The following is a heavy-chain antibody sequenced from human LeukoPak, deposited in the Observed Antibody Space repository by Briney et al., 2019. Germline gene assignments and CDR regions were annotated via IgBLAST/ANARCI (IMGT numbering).Heavy chain of an antibody. Sequence: SETLSLTCAVYGGSFSGYYWSWIRQPPGKGLEWIGEINHSGSTNYNPSLKSRVTISVDTSKNQFSLKLSSVTAADTAVYYCARDLYYDSSGYFDYWGQGTLVTVSS. CDR2: INHSGST. J-gene: IGHJ4*02. CDR3: ARDLYYDSSGYFDY. V-gene: IGHV4-34*01. CDR1: GGSFSGYY. D-gene: IGHD3-22*01.